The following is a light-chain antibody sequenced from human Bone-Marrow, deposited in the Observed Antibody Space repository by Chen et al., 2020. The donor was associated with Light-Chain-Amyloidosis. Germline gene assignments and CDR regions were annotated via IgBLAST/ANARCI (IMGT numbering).Light chain of an antibody. J-gene: IGLJ2*01. CDR3: KSRDSSGDLLI. V-gene: IGLV3-19*01. Sequence: SSELTQDPAVSVALGQTVRITGQGDSLRKYYASWYQQKPGQAPVLVIYAKNNRPSGIPDRFSGSSSGNTASLTITGTQAEDEADYYCKSRDSSGDLLIFGGGTKLTVL. CDR2: AKN. CDR1: SLRKYY.